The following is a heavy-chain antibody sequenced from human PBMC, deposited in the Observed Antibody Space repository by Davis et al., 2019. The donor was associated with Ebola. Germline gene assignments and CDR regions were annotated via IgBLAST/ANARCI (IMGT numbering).Heavy chain of an antibody. CDR1: GGSFSGYY. J-gene: IGHJ4*02. CDR2: IYYSGST. V-gene: IGHV4-59*01. D-gene: IGHD2/OR15-2a*01. CDR3: VRVHPVQSDRYFD. Sequence: SETLSLTCAVYGGSFSGYYWSWIRQPPGKGLEWIGYIYYSGSTNYNPSLKSRFTISVDTSKNQFSLKLSSVTAADTAVYYCVRVHPVQSDRYFDWGQGTLVTVSS.